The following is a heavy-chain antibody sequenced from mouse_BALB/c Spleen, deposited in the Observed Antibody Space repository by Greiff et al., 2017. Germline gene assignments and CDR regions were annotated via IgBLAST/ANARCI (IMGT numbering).Heavy chain of an antibody. CDR1: GYSITSDYA. Sequence: DVKLQESGPGLVKPSQSLSLTCTVTGYSITSDYAWNWIRQFPGNKLEWMGYISYSGSTSYNPSLKSRISITRDTSKNQFFLQLNSVTTEDTATYYCARGLRQPPFAYWGQGTLVTVSA. CDR2: ISYSGST. J-gene: IGHJ3*01. V-gene: IGHV3-2*02. D-gene: IGHD1-2*01. CDR3: ARGLRQPPFAY.